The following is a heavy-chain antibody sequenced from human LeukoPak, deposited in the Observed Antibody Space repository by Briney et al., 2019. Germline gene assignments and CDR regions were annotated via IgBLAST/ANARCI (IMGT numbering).Heavy chain of an antibody. CDR2: IWYDGSNK. CDR1: GFTFSSYG. Sequence: TGGSLRLSCAASGFTFSSYGMHWVRQAPGKGLEWVAVIWYDGSNKYYADSVKGRFTISRDNSKNTLYLQMNSLRAEDTAVYYCAREVYDSSGYYQNDYWGQGTLVTVSS. D-gene: IGHD3-22*01. CDR3: AREVYDSSGYYQNDY. J-gene: IGHJ4*02. V-gene: IGHV3-33*08.